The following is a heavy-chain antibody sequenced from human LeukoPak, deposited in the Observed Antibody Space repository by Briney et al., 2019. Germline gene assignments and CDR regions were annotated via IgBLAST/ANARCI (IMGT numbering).Heavy chain of an antibody. V-gene: IGHV1-8*02. D-gene: IGHD2-15*01. Sequence: GASVKVSCKASGYTFTDYYIHWVRQATGQGLEWMGWMNPNSGNTGYAQKFQGRVTMTRNTSISTAYMELSSLRSEDTAVYYCARGRVVAGGLYFDYWGQGTLVTVSS. J-gene: IGHJ4*02. CDR1: GYTFTDYY. CDR2: MNPNSGNT. CDR3: ARGRVVAGGLYFDY.